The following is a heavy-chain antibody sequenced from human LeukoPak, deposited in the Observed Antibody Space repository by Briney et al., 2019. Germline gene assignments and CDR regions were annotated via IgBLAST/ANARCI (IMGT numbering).Heavy chain of an antibody. J-gene: IGHJ3*02. CDR2: IKQDGSEK. CDR3: ARDPGLGYCSSTSCQTYAFDI. D-gene: IGHD2-2*01. V-gene: IGHV3-7*01. CDR1: GFTFSSYW. Sequence: PGGSLRLSCAASGFTFSSYWMNWVRQAPGKGLEWVANIKQDGSEKYYVDSVKGRFTISRDNAKNSLYLQMNSLRAEDTAVYYCARDPGLGYCSSTSCQTYAFDIWGQGTMVTVSS.